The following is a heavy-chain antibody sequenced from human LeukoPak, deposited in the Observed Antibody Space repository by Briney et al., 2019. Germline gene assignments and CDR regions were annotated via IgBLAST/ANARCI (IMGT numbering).Heavy chain of an antibody. D-gene: IGHD4-17*01. J-gene: IGHJ4*02. V-gene: IGHV3-23*01. Sequence: SRDNSKNTLYLQMNSLRAEDTAVYYCAKEKSVTPDDYWGQGTLVTVSS. CDR3: AKEKSVTPDDY.